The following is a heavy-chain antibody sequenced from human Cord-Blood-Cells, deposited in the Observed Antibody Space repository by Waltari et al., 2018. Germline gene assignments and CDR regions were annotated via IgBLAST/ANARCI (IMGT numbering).Heavy chain of an antibody. J-gene: IGHJ3*02. CDR2: ISSSSSYV. D-gene: IGHD6-6*01. Sequence: EVQLVESGGGLVKPGGSLRLSCAASGFTFSSYSMNWVRQAPGEGLEWVSSISSSSSYVYYADSVKGRFTISRDNAKNSLYLQMNSLRAEDTAVYYCARREYSSSPGAFDIWGQGTMVTVSS. CDR3: ARREYSSSPGAFDI. CDR1: GFTFSSYS. V-gene: IGHV3-21*01.